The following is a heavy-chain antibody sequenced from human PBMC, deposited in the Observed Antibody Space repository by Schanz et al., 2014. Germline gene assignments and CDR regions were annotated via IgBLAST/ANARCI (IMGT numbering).Heavy chain of an antibody. V-gene: IGHV4-59*08. Sequence: QVQLQESGPGLVKPSETLSLTCTVSGVSIGGYYWSWIRQPPGKGLEWIGYIFFSGSTTYNPSFNMGVTIPVDMSKTQFALNLSSVTAADTAVYYCARLGVGDKAYYYYGTDVWGQGTTVLVSS. CDR3: ARLGVGDKAYYYYGTDV. CDR2: IFFSGST. D-gene: IGHD1-26*01. J-gene: IGHJ6*02. CDR1: GVSIGGYY.